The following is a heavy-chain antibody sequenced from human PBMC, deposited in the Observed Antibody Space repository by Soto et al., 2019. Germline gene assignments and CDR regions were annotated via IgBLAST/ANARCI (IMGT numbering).Heavy chain of an antibody. D-gene: IGHD2-8*01. J-gene: IGHJ3*02. V-gene: IGHV3-74*01. Sequence: EVQLVESGGGLVQPGGSLRLSCAASGFTFSNYWMHWVRQAPGKGLLWVSRINGGGSSTNYADSVKGRFTISRGNAENTLYLQVNSLTVEDTAVYYCARGVSGVYGVDIWGQGTVVTVSS. CDR1: GFTFSNYW. CDR2: INGGGSST. CDR3: ARGVSGVYGVDI.